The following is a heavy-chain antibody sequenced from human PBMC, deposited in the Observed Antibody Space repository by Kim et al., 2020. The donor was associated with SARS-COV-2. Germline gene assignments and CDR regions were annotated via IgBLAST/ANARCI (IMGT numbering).Heavy chain of an antibody. CDR3: ARDGGDDAFDI. J-gene: IGHJ3*02. V-gene: IGHV3-48*03. CDR1: GFTFSSYE. Sequence: GGSLRLSCAASGFTFSSYEMNWVRQAPGKGLEWVSYISSSGSTIYYADSVKGRFTISRDNAKNSLYLQMNSLRAEDTAVYYCARDGGDDAFDIWGQGTMVTVSS. D-gene: IGHD2-15*01. CDR2: ISSSGSTI.